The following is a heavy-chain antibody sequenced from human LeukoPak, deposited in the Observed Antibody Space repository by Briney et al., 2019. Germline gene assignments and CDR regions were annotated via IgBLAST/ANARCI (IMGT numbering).Heavy chain of an antibody. Sequence: GGSLRLSCEASGFTFSTFSMNWVRQAPGKGLEWVSSITSSSSHKYYADSVKVRFIISRDNAKNSLYLQMTVLRADDTAVYYCATQPPFLMDAWGQGATVTVSS. CDR3: ATQPPFLMDA. D-gene: IGHD2-2*01. J-gene: IGHJ6*02. CDR1: GFTFSTFS. CDR2: ITSSSSHK. V-gene: IGHV3-21*01.